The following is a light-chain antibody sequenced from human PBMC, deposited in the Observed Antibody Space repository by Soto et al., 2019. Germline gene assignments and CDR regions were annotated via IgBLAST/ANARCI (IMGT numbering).Light chain of an antibody. J-gene: IGKJ2*01. CDR3: QQYDSSPYT. V-gene: IGKV4-1*01. CDR1: QSVLYSSNNNNY. CDR2: WAS. Sequence: DIVLTQSPDSLAVSLGERATINCKSSQSVLYSSNNNNYLAWYQQKPGQPPKLLIHWASTRESGVPGRFSGSGSVTDFTLTISSLQAEDVAVYYCQQYDSSPYTFGQGTKLEMK.